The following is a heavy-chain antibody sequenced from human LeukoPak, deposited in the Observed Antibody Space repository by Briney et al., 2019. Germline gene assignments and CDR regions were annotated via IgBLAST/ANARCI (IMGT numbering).Heavy chain of an antibody. J-gene: IGHJ6*03. D-gene: IGHD2/OR15-2a*01. CDR2: ISSSSSYI. Sequence: PGGSLRLSCAASGFTFSSYSMNWVRQAPGKGLEWVSSISSSSSYIYYADSVKGRFTISRDNAKNSLYLQMNSLRPEDTAVYYCTTAGYFDYYYYYIDVWGKGTTVTVSS. V-gene: IGHV3-21*03. CDR1: GFTFSSYS. CDR3: TTAGYFDYYYYYIDV.